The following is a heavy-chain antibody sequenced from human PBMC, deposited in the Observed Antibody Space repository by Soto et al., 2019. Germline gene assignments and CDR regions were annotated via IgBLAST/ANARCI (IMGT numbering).Heavy chain of an antibody. CDR3: ARLTTIITGAFDD. D-gene: IGHD7-27*01. Sequence: QVQLQESGPGLVQPSQTLSLTCTVSGASIGSGSYYWSWIRQYPGEGLVWIGHIYDSGRTYYNPSLESRVSISIDTSKNEFSLTLTFATAADTAVYYCARLTTIITGAFDDWGVGTVITVSS. J-gene: IGHJ4*02. CDR1: GASIGSGSYY. V-gene: IGHV4-31*03. CDR2: IYDSGRT.